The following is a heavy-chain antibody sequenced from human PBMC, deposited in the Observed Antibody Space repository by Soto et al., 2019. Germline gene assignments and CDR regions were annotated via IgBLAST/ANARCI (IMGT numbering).Heavy chain of an antibody. CDR1: NGSVSSGEYS. CDR2: IYYSGST. Sequence: PSETPSLTCTASNGSVSSGEYSISWIRQPPGKGLEWIGYIYYSGSTYYNPSFKSRVTISLEPSKNQFSLRLSSVTAADTAVYYCARVSITLIRGVIITPRDYYYYGMDVWGQGTTVTVSS. D-gene: IGHD3-10*01. V-gene: IGHV4-30-4*01. CDR3: ARVSITLIRGVIITPRDYYYYGMDV. J-gene: IGHJ6*02.